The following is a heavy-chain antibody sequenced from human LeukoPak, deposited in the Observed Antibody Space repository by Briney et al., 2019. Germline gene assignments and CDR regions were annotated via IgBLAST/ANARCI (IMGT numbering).Heavy chain of an antibody. CDR1: GYTFINYG. CDR3: ARESASWSDFDP. D-gene: IGHD4/OR15-4a*01. CDR2: ISVYSGDT. J-gene: IGHJ5*02. Sequence: ASVKVSCKASGYTFINYGITWVRQAPGQGLEWMGWISVYSGDTKYAQKVQGRVTMTTDTSTNIAYMQLWNLTSDDTAVYYCARESASWSDFDPWGQGTLVTVTS. V-gene: IGHV1-18*01.